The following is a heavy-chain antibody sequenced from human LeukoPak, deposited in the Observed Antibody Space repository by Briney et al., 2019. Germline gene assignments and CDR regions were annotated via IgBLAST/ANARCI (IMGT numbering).Heavy chain of an antibody. J-gene: IGHJ4*02. CDR1: GFTFSSYS. V-gene: IGHV3-21*01. D-gene: IGHD3-9*01. Sequence: GGSLRLSCAASGFTFSSYSMNWVRQAPGKGLELVSSISSSSSYIYYADSVKGRFTISRDNAKNSLYLQMNSLRAEDTAVYYCARVADILTGYDYWGQGTLVTVSS. CDR2: ISSSSSYI. CDR3: ARVADILTGYDY.